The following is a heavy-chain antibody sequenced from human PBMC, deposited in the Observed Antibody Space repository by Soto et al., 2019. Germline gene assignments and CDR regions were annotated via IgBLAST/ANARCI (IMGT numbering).Heavy chain of an antibody. CDR1: GYTFTGYD. J-gene: IGHJ6*03. CDR3: AREGLGVATSLYYYYYYMGV. D-gene: IGHD5-12*01. V-gene: IGHV1-8*01. Sequence: ASVKVSCKSSGYTFTGYDINWVRQATGQGLEWMGWMNPNRGNTGYAQKFQGRVTMTRNTSISTAYMELSSLRSEDTAVYYCAREGLGVATSLYYYYYYMGVWGKGATVTVSS. CDR2: MNPNRGNT.